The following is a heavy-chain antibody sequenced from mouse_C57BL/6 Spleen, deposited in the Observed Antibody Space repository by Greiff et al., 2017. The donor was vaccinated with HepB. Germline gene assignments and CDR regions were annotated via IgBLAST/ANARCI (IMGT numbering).Heavy chain of an antibody. Sequence: DVKLVESGGDLVKPGGSLKLSCAASGFTFSSYGMSWVRQTPDKRLEWVATISSGGSYTYYPDSVKGRFTISRDNAKNTLYLQMSSLKSEDTAMYYCARRDDGYSAWFAYWGQGTLVTVSA. J-gene: IGHJ3*01. V-gene: IGHV5-6*02. D-gene: IGHD2-3*01. CDR3: ARRDDGYSAWFAY. CDR2: ISSGGSYT. CDR1: GFTFSSYG.